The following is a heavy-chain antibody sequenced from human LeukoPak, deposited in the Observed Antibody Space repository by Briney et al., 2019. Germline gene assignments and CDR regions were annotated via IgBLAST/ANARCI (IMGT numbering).Heavy chain of an antibody. D-gene: IGHD3-22*01. Sequence: SQTLSLTCAISGDSVSSNSAAWNWIRQSPSRGLEWLGRTYYRSKWYNDYVVSVKSRITINPDTSKNQFSLQLNSVTPEDTAVYYCAKGYEYYYDSSGYYYGYYFDYWGQGTLVTVSS. CDR3: AKGYEYYYDSSGYYYGYYFDY. V-gene: IGHV6-1*01. CDR2: TYYRSKWYN. CDR1: GDSVSSNSAA. J-gene: IGHJ4*02.